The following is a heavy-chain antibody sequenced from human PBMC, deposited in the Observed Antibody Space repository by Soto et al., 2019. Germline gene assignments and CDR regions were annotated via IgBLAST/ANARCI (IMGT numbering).Heavy chain of an antibody. CDR2: INHSGST. J-gene: IGHJ5*02. CDR3: ARAALEVVVVAATTNWFDP. V-gene: IGHV4-34*01. CDR1: GGSFSGYY. D-gene: IGHD2-15*01. Sequence: TLSLTCAVYGGSFSGYYWSWIRQPPGKGLEWIGEINHSGSTNYNPSLKSRVTISVDTSKNQFSLKLSSVTAADTAVYYCARAALEVVVVAATTNWFDPWGQGTLVTVSS.